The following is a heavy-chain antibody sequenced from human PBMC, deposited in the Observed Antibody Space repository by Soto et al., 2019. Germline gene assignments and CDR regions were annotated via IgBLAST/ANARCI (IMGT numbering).Heavy chain of an antibody. CDR2: VYHSGST. D-gene: IGHD5-18*01. CDR3: ARKGYSYGGGFDY. CDR1: GGSISTSNW. V-gene: IGHV4-4*02. J-gene: IGHJ4*02. Sequence: SETLSLTCAVSGGSISTSNWWSWVRQPPGKGLEWIGEVYHSGSTNYNPSFKSRVAMSVDKSKNQFSLKLNSVTAADTALYYCARKGYSYGGGFDYWGQGTLVTVSS.